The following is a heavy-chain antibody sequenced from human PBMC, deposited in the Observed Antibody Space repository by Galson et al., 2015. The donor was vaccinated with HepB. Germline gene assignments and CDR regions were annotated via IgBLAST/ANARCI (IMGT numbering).Heavy chain of an antibody. V-gene: IGHV3-23*01. J-gene: IGHJ4*02. CDR2: ISSSGGST. CDR3: AKDGIYSETYLYYFDY. CDR1: GFTFKNYG. D-gene: IGHD1-26*01. Sequence: SLRLSCAASGFTFKNYGMTWVRQAPGKGLECVSGISSSGGSTYYAESVKGRFTISRDNSKNTLYLQMNGLRAEDTAIYYCAKDGIYSETYLYYFDYWGQGTLVSVSS.